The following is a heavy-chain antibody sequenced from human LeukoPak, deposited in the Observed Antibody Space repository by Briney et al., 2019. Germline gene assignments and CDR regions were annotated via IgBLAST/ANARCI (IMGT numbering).Heavy chain of an antibody. D-gene: IGHD3-16*02. J-gene: IGHJ1*01. CDR1: GGPISSSRYY. CDR2: IYYRGLT. Sequence: SEPLSLTCSVSGGPISSSRYYWGWIRQPPGKGLEWFGSIYYRGLTYYNPSLKSRVTISVDTSKNQFSLKLSSVTAADTAVYYCASPFMITFEGVIGLDYFPHWGQGTLVTVSS. V-gene: IGHV4-39*01. CDR3: ASPFMITFEGVIGLDYFPH.